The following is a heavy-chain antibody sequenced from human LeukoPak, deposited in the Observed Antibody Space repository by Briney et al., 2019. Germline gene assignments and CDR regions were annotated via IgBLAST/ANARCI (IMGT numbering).Heavy chain of an antibody. CDR1: GGSISSYY. V-gene: IGHV4-4*07. J-gene: IGHJ4*02. Sequence: SETLSLTCTVSGGSISSYYWSWIRQPAGKGLEWIGRIYSSGSTNYNPSLKSRVTMSLDTSKNQFSLKLSSVTAADTAVYYCAREAYYYDSSGYRKFDYWGQGTLVTVSS. D-gene: IGHD3-22*01. CDR3: AREAYYYDSSGYRKFDY. CDR2: IYSSGST.